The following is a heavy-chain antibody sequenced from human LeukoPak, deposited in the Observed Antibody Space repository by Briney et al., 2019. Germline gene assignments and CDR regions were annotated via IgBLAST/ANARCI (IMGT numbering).Heavy chain of an antibody. J-gene: IGHJ6*03. CDR2: ISGSGGNT. CDR1: GFTFSSYA. CDR3: AKGVGCSGGSCYYYYYMDV. Sequence: GVSLRLSCAASGFTFSSYAMGWDRRAPGKGREWGSHISGSGGNTDYADSVKGRFTISRDNSKNTLYLQLNSLRAEDTAVYYCAKGVGCSGGSCYYYYYMDVWGKGTTVTVSS. D-gene: IGHD2-15*01. V-gene: IGHV3-23*01.